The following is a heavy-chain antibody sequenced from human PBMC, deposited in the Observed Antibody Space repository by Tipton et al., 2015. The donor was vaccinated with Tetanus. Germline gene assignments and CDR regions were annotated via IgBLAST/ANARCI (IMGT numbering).Heavy chain of an antibody. J-gene: IGHJ6*03. Sequence: TLSLTCTVSGDSISSTSYHWGWIRQPPGKGLEWIGSIYYSGSTYYNPSLKSRVTISVDTSKDQFSLRLSSVTAADTAVYYCARSEQQLVRGYYYYYYIDVWGKGTTVTVSS. CDR3: ARSEQQLVRGYYYYYYIDV. V-gene: IGHV4-39*07. D-gene: IGHD6-13*01. CDR2: IYYSGST. CDR1: GDSISSTSYH.